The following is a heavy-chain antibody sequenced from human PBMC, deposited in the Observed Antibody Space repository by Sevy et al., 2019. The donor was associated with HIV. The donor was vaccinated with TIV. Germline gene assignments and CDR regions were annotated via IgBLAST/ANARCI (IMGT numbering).Heavy chain of an antibody. V-gene: IGHV3-7*01. CDR2: INQDGSEK. CDR1: RFTFSSYW. D-gene: IGHD3-3*01. CDR3: SRGSSFFEYGGYFYAMDV. J-gene: IGHJ6*02. Sequence: GGSLRLSCAASRFTFSSYWMSWVRQAPGKGLEWVANINQDGSEKYHLDSVKGRFTISRDNAKNSLYPEMSCLRAEDSSVYFCSRGSSFFEYGGYFYAMDVWGQGTTFTVSS.